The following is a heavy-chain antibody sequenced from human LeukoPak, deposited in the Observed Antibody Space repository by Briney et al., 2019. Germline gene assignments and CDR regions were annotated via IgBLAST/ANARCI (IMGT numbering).Heavy chain of an antibody. CDR1: GFTFTRSA. D-gene: IGHD3-10*02. CDR2: IVVGSGNT. J-gene: IGHJ6*02. CDR3: AAAVFREAVDV. Sequence: SVKVSCEASGFTFTRSAVQWVRQARGQRLEWIGWIVVGSGNTNYAQKFQERVTITRDMYTSTAYMELSSLRSEDTAVYYCAAAVFREAVDVWGQGTTVTVSS. V-gene: IGHV1-58*01.